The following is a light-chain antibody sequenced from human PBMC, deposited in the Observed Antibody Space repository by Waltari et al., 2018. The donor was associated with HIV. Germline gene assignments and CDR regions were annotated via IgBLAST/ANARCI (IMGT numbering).Light chain of an antibody. Sequence: QSMLTPPPSVSGAPGQRVTITCTGRSSTIGSDYDVHWYQQIPGTAPKLLISGNKNRPSGVPDRFSASKSGTSASLTISGLQAEDEADYFCQSYDISLSASVVFGGGTRLTVL. J-gene: IGLJ2*01. V-gene: IGLV1-40*01. CDR1: SSTIGSDYD. CDR2: GNK. CDR3: QSYDISLSASVV.